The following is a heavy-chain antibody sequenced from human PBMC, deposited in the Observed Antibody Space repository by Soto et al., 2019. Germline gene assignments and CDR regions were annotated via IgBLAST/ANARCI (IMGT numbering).Heavy chain of an antibody. CDR3: ARDQIVVVPAAPGYYYGMDV. Sequence: QVQLVQSGAEVKKPGASVKVSCKASGYTFTSYYMHWVRQAPGQGLEWMGIINPSGGSTSYAQKFQGRVTMTRDTSTSTVYMELSSLRSEDTAVYYCARDQIVVVPAAPGYYYGMDVWGQGTTVTVSS. D-gene: IGHD2-2*01. CDR1: GYTFTSYY. V-gene: IGHV1-46*01. CDR2: INPSGGST. J-gene: IGHJ6*02.